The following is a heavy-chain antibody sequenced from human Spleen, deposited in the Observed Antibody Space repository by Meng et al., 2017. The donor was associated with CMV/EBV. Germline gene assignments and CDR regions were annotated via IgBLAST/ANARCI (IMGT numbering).Heavy chain of an antibody. CDR1: GYRFPSYY. V-gene: IGHV1-46*01. CDR2: IHPYGGST. D-gene: IGHD3/OR15-3a*01. CDR3: ARDNNFGPDY. Sequence: SCKASGYRFPSYYIHWVRQAPGQGLEWMGVIHPYGGSTSYAQKFQGRVTMTRDTSTSTVSMELSSLRSEDTAIYYCARDNNFGPDYWGQGALVTVSS. J-gene: IGHJ4*02.